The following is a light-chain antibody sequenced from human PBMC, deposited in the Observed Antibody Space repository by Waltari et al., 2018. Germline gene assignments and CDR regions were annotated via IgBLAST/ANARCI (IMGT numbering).Light chain of an antibody. V-gene: IGLV3-27*01. CDR2: KDS. J-gene: IGLJ3*02. Sequence: SYELTQSSSVSVSPGQTARITCSGDVLAKKHGRWFQQKPGQAPGGVIYKDSERPSGIPGRFSGYRSVSTVTLTISGAQVEDEADYYCYSAADNNLVFGGGTKLTVL. CDR1: VLAKKH. CDR3: YSAADNNLV.